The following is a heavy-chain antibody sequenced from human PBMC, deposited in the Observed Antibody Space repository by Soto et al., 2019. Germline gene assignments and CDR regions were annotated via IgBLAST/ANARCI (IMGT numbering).Heavy chain of an antibody. CDR3: AKYDSSGYYYSDFDY. J-gene: IGHJ4*02. D-gene: IGHD3-22*01. CDR1: GFTFSNYA. CDR2: ISGGGGST. V-gene: IGHV3-23*01. Sequence: GGSLRLSCAASGFTFSNYAMSWVRQAPGKGLEWVSAISGGGGSTYYADSVKGRFTISRDNSKSTLYLQMNSLRAEDTAVYYCAKYDSSGYYYSDFDYWGQGTQVTVSS.